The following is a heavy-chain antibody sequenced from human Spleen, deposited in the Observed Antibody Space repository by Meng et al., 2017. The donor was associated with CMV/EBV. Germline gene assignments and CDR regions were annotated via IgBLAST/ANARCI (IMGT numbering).Heavy chain of an antibody. CDR2: IYYSGST. J-gene: IGHJ6*02. CDR3: ARAYYDSTGSYYGLDV. V-gene: IGHV4-59*01. CDR1: GGSISSYY. D-gene: IGHD3-22*01. Sequence: SETLSLTCTVSGGSISSYYWSWIRQPPGKGLEWIGYIYYSGSTNYNPSLKSRVTISVDTSKNQFSLKLSSVTAADTAVYYCARAYYDSTGSYYGLDVWGHGTTVTVSS.